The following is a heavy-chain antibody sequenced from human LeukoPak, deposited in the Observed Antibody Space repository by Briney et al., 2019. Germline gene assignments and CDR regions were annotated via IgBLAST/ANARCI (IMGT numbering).Heavy chain of an antibody. CDR2: IIRDETTT. CDR3: KQETAYEMGL. J-gene: IGHJ6*02. CDR1: GFTFSTSW. Sequence: VGSLRLSCAASGFTFSTSWMHWVRQAPGKGLVWVSYIIRDETTTNYADSVKGRFTISRDNAKNTLYLQMNSLRVEDTAVYYCKQETAYEMGLWGQGTTVTVSS. V-gene: IGHV3-74*01. D-gene: IGHD2-21*01.